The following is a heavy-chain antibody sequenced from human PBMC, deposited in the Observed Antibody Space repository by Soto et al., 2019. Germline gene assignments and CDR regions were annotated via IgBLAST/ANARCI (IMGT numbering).Heavy chain of an antibody. Sequence: GGSLRLSCAASGFTFSSYGMHWVRQAPGKGLEWVAVISYDGSNKYYADSVKDRFTISRDNSENTLYLQMNSLRAEDTAVYYCAKEKSMITFGGVIDDAFDIWGQGTMVTVSS. V-gene: IGHV3-30*18. D-gene: IGHD3-16*02. CDR3: AKEKSMITFGGVIDDAFDI. J-gene: IGHJ3*02. CDR2: ISYDGSNK. CDR1: GFTFSSYG.